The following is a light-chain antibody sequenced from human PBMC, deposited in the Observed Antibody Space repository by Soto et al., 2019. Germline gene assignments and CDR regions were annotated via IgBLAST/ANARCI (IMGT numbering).Light chain of an antibody. CDR2: KAS. V-gene: IGKV1-5*03. CDR3: QHYNSYSEE. CDR1: QTISSW. Sequence: DIQMTQSPSTLSGSVGDRVTITCRASQTISSWLAWDQQKPGKAPKLLIYKASTLKSGGPSRFSGSGSGTEFPLTISSLQPDDFATYSCQHYNSYSEEFGQGTKV. J-gene: IGKJ1*01.